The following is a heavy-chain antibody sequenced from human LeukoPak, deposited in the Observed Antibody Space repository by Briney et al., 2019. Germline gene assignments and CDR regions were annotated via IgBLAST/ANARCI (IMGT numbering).Heavy chain of an antibody. CDR3: ARSTPVEMATIKGVLFDY. Sequence: ASVKVSCKASGYTFTGYYMHWVRQAPGQGLAWMGWINPNSGGTNYAQKFQGRVTMTRDTSISTAYMELSRLRSDDTAVYYCARSTPVEMATIKGVLFDYWGQGTLVTVSS. CDR1: GYTFTGYY. CDR2: INPNSGGT. J-gene: IGHJ4*02. D-gene: IGHD5-24*01. V-gene: IGHV1-2*02.